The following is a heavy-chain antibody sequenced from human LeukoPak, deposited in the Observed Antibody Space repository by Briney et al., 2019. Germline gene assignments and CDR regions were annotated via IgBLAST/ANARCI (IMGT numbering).Heavy chain of an antibody. CDR2: ISWDGGST. CDR3: AKESTPGIAAAGPDY. V-gene: IGHV3-43*01. Sequence: GGSLRLSCAASGFTFDDYTMHWVRQAPGKGLEWVSLISWDGGSTYYADSVKGRFTISRDNSKNSLYLQMNSLRTEDTALYYCAKESTPGIAAAGPDYWGQGTLVTVSS. J-gene: IGHJ4*02. CDR1: GFTFDDYT. D-gene: IGHD6-13*01.